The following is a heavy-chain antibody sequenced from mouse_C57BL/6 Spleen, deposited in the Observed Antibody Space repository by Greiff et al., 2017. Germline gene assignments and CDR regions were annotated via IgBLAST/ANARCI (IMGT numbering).Heavy chain of an antibody. J-gene: IGHJ1*03. Sequence: EVQLQESGAELVRPGASVKLSCTASGFNIKDDYMHWVKQRPEQGLEWIGWIDPENGDTEYASKFQGKATITADTSSNTAYLQLSSLTSEDTAVYYCTRRYLDVWGTGTTVTVSS. CDR3: TRRYLDV. V-gene: IGHV14-4*01. CDR2: IDPENGDT. CDR1: GFNIKDDY.